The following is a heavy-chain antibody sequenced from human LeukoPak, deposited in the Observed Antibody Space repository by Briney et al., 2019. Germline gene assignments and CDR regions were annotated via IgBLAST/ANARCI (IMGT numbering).Heavy chain of an antibody. J-gene: IGHJ4*02. V-gene: IGHV5-51*01. CDR3: AGQGSSDYDYVWGSYRPRPLGPVLN. D-gene: IGHD3-16*02. Sequence: GESLKISCKGSGYSFTSYWIGWVRQMPGKGLEWMGIIYPGDSDTRYSPSFQGQVTISADKSISTAYLQWSSLKASDTAMYYCAGQGSSDYDYVWGSYRPRPLGPVLNWGQGTLVTVSS. CDR2: IYPGDSDT. CDR1: GYSFTSYW.